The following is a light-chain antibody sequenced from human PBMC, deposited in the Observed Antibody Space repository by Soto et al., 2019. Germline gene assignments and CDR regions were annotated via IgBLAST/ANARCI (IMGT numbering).Light chain of an antibody. V-gene: IGKV3-15*01. J-gene: IGKJ2*01. CDR1: QSVSSN. CDR3: QQYNNWPYT. CDR2: GAS. Sequence: EIVMTQSPDTLSVSPGERATLSCRASQSVSSNLAWYQQNPGQAPRLLIFGASTRATGIPARFSGSGSGTEFTLTISSLQSEDFAVYHCQQYNNWPYTFGQGTTLEIK.